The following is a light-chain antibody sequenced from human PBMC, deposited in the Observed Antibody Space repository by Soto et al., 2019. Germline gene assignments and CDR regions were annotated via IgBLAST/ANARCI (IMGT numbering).Light chain of an antibody. CDR1: QTVRNW. J-gene: IGKJ1*01. CDR2: DAS. CDR3: QQYNSYSRT. V-gene: IGKV1-5*01. Sequence: DSHVAKAPSTRWSSDHYRITITCRASQTVRNWLAWFQQKPGTAPKLLIFDASNLEGGVPSRFSGSGSGTEFTLTISSLQPDDFATYYCQQYNSYSRTFGQGTKVDIK.